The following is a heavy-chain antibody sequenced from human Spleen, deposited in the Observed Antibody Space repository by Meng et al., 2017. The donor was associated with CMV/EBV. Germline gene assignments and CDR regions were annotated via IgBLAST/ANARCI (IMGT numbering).Heavy chain of an antibody. CDR3: ARYDDSTASHKVDY. Sequence: SETLSLTCTVSGGSISSGGYYWSWIRQHPGKGLEWIGFIYYSGSTYYNPSLKSRVTISVDTSKNQFSLKLSSVTAADTAVYYCARYDDSTASHKVDYWGQGTLVTVSS. D-gene: IGHD3-3*01. CDR2: IYYSGST. V-gene: IGHV4-61*08. CDR1: GGSISSGGYY. J-gene: IGHJ4*02.